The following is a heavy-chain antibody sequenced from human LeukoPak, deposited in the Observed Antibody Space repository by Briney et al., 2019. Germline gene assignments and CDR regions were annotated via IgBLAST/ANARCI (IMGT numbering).Heavy chain of an antibody. J-gene: IGHJ4*02. D-gene: IGHD3-10*01. CDR2: IYYSGST. CDR3: ARTLYGSGSYYLDY. CDR1: GGSLSDYY. V-gene: IGHV4-59*01. Sequence: PSETLSLTCTVSGGSLSDYYWSWIRQPPGKGLEWIGYIYYSGSTNYNPSLKSRVTISVDTSKNQFSLKLSSVTAADTAVYYCARTLYGSGSYYLDYWGQGTLVTVSS.